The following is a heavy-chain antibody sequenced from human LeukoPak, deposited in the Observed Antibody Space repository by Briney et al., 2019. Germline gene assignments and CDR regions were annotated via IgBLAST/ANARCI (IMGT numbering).Heavy chain of an antibody. D-gene: IGHD6-13*01. Sequence: ASVKVPCKASGGTFSSYAISWVRQAPGQGLEWMGRIIPILGIANYAQKFQGRVTITAGKSTSTAYMELSSLRSEDTAVYYCAKSQGIAAAGTLGHWGQGTLVTVSS. CDR3: AKSQGIAAAGTLGH. V-gene: IGHV1-69*04. CDR2: IIPILGIA. CDR1: GGTFSSYA. J-gene: IGHJ4*02.